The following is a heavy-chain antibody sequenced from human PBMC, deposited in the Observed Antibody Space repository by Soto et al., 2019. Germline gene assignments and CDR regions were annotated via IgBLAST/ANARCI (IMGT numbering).Heavy chain of an antibody. CDR1: GGTFSSYA. CDR2: IIPIFGTA. D-gene: IGHD2-2*01. CDR3: ARGGYCSSTSCYLETYYYYYGMDV. J-gene: IGHJ6*02. Sequence: SVKVSCKASGGTFSSYAISWVRQAPGQGLEWMGGIIPIFGTANYAQKFQGRVTITADESTSTAYMELNSLRSEDTAVYYCARGGYCSSTSCYLETYYYYYGMDVWGQGTTVTVSS. V-gene: IGHV1-69*13.